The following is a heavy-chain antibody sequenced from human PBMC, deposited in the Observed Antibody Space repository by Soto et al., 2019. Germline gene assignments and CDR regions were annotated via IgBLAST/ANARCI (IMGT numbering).Heavy chain of an antibody. V-gene: IGHV1-69*06. D-gene: IGHD1-26*01. Sequence: QVQLVQSGAEVKKPGSSVKVSCKASGGTFSKYAINWVRQAPGRGLEWLGGINPIFGTAAYAQKFQGRVTITADKSTTTAYMEVSSVTSDDTAVYYCARGWETVGATTAFAYWGQGTLVTVSS. CDR2: INPIFGTA. CDR1: GGTFSKYA. CDR3: ARGWETVGATTAFAY. J-gene: IGHJ4*02.